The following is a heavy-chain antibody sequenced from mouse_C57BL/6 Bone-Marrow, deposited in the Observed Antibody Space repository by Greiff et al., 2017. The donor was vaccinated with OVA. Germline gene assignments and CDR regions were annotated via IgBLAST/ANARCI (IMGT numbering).Heavy chain of an antibody. V-gene: IGHV1-55*01. CDR1: GYTFTSYW. J-gene: IGHJ4*01. CDR2: ICPGSGSP. Sequence: QVQLKQPGAELVKPGASVKMSCKASGYTFTSYWITWVKQRPGKGLEWIGDICPGSGSPNYDEKFKSKATLTVDTASSTDYMKLSSLTSEDSAVYYCARSDYVNHAMDYWGKGTSVTVAS. CDR3: ARSDYVNHAMDY. D-gene: IGHD2-1*01.